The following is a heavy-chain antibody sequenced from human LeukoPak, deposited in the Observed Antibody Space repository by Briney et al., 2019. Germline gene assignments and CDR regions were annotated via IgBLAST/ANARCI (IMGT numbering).Heavy chain of an antibody. CDR3: AGGHEALGY. CDR1: GFTVSNNY. CDR2: IYSAGRT. J-gene: IGHJ4*02. V-gene: IGHV3-53*01. D-gene: IGHD3-10*01. Sequence: GGSLRLSCAASGFTVSNNYMSWVRQPPGKGLEGVSLIYSAGRTFYADSVKGRFTISRDNSKNTLYLQMNSLRAEDTAIYYCAGGHEALGYWGQGTLVAVSS.